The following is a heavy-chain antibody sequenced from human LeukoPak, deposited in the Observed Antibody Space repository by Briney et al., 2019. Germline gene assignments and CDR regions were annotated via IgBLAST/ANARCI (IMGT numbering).Heavy chain of an antibody. CDR2: ISSSGSSK. D-gene: IGHD3-22*01. Sequence: PGGSLRLSCAASGFIFSDFYMNWIRQAPGKGLEWVSYISSSGSSKYYADSVKGRFTISRDNAKNSLYLQMNSLRAEDTAVYFCARDAAGLLGGYDSSGYYDCWGQGTLVTVSS. CDR3: ARDAAGLLGGYDSSGYYDC. CDR1: GFIFSDFY. J-gene: IGHJ4*02. V-gene: IGHV3-11*04.